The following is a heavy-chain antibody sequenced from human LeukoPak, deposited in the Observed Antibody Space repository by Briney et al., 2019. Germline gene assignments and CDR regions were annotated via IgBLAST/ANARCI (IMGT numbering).Heavy chain of an antibody. CDR2: IYYSGST. Sequence: SETLSLTCTVSGGSISSYYWSWIRQPPGKGLEWIGYIYYSGSTNYNPSLKSRVTISVDTSKNQFSLKLSSVTAADTAVYYCARGSYGDCIDYWGQGTLVTVSS. CDR1: GGSISSYY. CDR3: ARGSYGDCIDY. V-gene: IGHV4-59*01. D-gene: IGHD4-17*01. J-gene: IGHJ4*02.